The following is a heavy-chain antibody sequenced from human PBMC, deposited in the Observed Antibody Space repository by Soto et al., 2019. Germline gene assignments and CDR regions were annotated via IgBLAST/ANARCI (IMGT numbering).Heavy chain of an antibody. CDR3: ARSTSMTTVPLDH. CDR2: ISSSSSYI. J-gene: IGHJ4*02. Sequence: EVQLVESGGGLVKPGGSLRLSCAASGFTFSSYSMNWVRQAPGKGLEWVSSISSSSSYIYYADSVKGRFTISRDNAKNSLYLQMNSLRAEDTAVYYCARSTSMTTVPLDHWGQGTLVTVSS. CDR1: GFTFSSYS. V-gene: IGHV3-21*01. D-gene: IGHD4-17*01.